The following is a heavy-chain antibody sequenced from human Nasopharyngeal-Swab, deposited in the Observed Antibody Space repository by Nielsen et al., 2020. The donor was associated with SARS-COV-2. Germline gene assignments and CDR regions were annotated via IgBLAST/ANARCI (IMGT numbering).Heavy chain of an antibody. CDR1: GGSFTSYY. CDR3: ARSTYYDFWSGYYGY. Sequence: SETLSLTCAVYGGSFTSYYCSWNRQHQRKGLEWIGEINHSGSTNYNPSLKSRVTISVDTSKNQFSLKLSSVTAADTAVYYCARSTYYDFWSGYYGYWGQGTLVTVSS. J-gene: IGHJ4*02. V-gene: IGHV4-34*01. CDR2: INHSGST. D-gene: IGHD3-3*01.